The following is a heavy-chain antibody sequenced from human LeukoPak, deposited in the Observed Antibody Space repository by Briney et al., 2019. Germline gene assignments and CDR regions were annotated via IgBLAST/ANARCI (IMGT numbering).Heavy chain of an antibody. Sequence: SETLSLNCAVYGGSFSGYSWTWIRQPPGKGLEWIGEFNHSGSTNYNPSLKSRVTISVDTSKNQFSLKLSSVTAADTAVYYCARAPGDRDAFDIWGQGTMVTVSS. CDR1: GGSFSGYS. J-gene: IGHJ3*02. D-gene: IGHD7-27*01. CDR3: ARAPGDRDAFDI. CDR2: FNHSGST. V-gene: IGHV4-34*01.